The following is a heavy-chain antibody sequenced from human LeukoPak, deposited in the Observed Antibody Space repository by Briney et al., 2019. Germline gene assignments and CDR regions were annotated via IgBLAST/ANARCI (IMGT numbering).Heavy chain of an antibody. CDR3: ANDRSDY. D-gene: IGHD3-16*01. V-gene: IGHV4-39*01. CDR1: GGSISSSSYY. CDR2: IYYSGST. Sequence: KPSETLSLTCTVSGGSISSSSYYWGWIRQPPGKGLEWIGSIYYSGSTYYNPSLKSRVTISVDTSKNQFSLKLSSVTAADTAVYYCANDRSDYWGQGTLVTVSS. J-gene: IGHJ4*02.